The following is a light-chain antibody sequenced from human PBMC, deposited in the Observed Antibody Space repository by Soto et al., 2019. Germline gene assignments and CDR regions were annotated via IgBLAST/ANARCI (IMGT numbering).Light chain of an antibody. V-gene: IGKV3-15*01. Sequence: IGMTQARAARCVSARETATHGFRASQRVGINLAWYQQKPGQAPRLLIYGASTRATGIPARSSGSGSGTEFTLTISSLQSEDFATYYCPQSSSTPTFGQGTQVDIK. CDR2: GAS. CDR1: QRVGIN. J-gene: IGKJ1*01. CDR3: PQSSSTPT.